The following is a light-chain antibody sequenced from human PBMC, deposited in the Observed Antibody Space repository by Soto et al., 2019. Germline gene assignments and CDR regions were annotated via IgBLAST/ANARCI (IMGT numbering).Light chain of an antibody. V-gene: IGKV3D-15*01. CDR3: QQYTNWPKT. Sequence: EIVMTQSPATLSVSPGERVNFSCRASQSVSTRLAWYQHKPGQAPRLLISGASTRATGIPERFSGSGSGTEFTLTISSLQSEDFAVYYCQQYTNWPKTFGQGTKVDIK. CDR2: GAS. J-gene: IGKJ1*01. CDR1: QSVSTR.